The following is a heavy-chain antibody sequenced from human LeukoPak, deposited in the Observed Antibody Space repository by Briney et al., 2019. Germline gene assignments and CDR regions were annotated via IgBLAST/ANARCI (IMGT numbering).Heavy chain of an antibody. CDR2: SYPRQST. CDR1: GGSVFADTSF. CDR3: SGFFWKSGGYFDY. V-gene: IGHV4-61*02. D-gene: IGHD2-15*01. J-gene: IGHJ4*02. Sequence: PSETLSLTCTVSGGSVFADTSFWAWIRQPAGKGLEWLGRSYPRQSTNSNPSVKRRLSMSIDTSTNRFSLNLTSVTAADTAVYYFSGFFWKSGGYFDYWGQGILVPVS.